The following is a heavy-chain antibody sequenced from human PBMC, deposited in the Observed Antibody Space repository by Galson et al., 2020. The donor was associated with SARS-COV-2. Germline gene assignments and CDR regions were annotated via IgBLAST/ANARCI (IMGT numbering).Heavy chain of an antibody. CDR3: ARDTPYNYERSGSDFDY. Sequence: GGSLRLSCVGSGFVFSSYSMNWVRQAPGQGLEWIAYITSSSGTIYYAASVRGRFTISRDNAKNSLFLQLDSLRVEDTAIYFCARDTPYNYERSGSDFDYWGQGTLVTVSS. V-gene: IGHV3-48*01. CDR2: ITSSSGTI. D-gene: IGHD3-22*01. J-gene: IGHJ4*02. CDR1: GFVFSSYS.